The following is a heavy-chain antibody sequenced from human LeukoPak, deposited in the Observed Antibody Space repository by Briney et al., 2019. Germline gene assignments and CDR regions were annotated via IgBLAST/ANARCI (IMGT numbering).Heavy chain of an antibody. J-gene: IGHJ3*02. V-gene: IGHV3-7*03. CDR1: AFIFSGHW. Sequence: GGSLRLSCEGSAFIFSGHWMNWVRQTPGKGLEWVASIKEDGSERQYVDSVKGRFTISRDNSKNTLYLQMNSLRAEDTAVYYCARDGIYSSSWYLAFDIWGQGTMVTVSS. CDR3: ARDGIYSSSWYLAFDI. CDR2: IKEDGSER. D-gene: IGHD6-13*01.